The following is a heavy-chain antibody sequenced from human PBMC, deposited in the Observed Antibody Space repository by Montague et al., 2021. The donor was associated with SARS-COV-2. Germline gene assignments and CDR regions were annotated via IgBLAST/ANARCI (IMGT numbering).Heavy chain of an antibody. D-gene: IGHD2-2*01. Sequence: SETLSLTCAVYGGSFSGYYLNWIRQPPGKGLEWIGEINHSGSTNYNPSLKSRVTISVDKSKNQFSLKLSSVTAADTAVYYCARRYCSSTSCPNWFDPWGQGTLVTVSS. CDR2: INHSGST. V-gene: IGHV4-34*01. CDR1: GGSFSGYY. CDR3: ARRYCSSTSCPNWFDP. J-gene: IGHJ5*02.